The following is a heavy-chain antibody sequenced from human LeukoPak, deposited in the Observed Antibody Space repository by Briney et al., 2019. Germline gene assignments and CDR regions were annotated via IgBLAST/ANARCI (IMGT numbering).Heavy chain of an antibody. CDR3: ARGDGYNFFDY. D-gene: IGHD5-24*01. V-gene: IGHV3-53*01. J-gene: IGHJ4*02. CDR1: GFSVTNNY. CDR2: FYVGGAT. Sequence: PGGFLRLSCAVSGFSVTNNYMSWVRQAPGKGLEWVSVFYVGGATYYADSVKGRFTISRDNSENTLYLQMKSLRAEGTAVYYCARGDGYNFFDYWGQGTLVTVSS.